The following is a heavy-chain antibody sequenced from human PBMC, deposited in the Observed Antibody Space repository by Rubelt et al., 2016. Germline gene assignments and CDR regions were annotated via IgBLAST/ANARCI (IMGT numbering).Heavy chain of an antibody. CDR2: ITVGGTTT. V-gene: IGHV3-NL1*01. Sequence: GLEWVSVITVGGTTTYYADSVKGRFTISRDNSKNTLYLQMNSLRAEDTAVYYCAREGSSVATGYFQHWGQGTLVTVSS. CDR3: AREGSSVATGYFQH. J-gene: IGHJ1*01. D-gene: IGHD1-26*01.